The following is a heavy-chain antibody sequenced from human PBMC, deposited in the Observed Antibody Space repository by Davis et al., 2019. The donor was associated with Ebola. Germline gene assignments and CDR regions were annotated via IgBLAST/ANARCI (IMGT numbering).Heavy chain of an antibody. D-gene: IGHD4-17*01. V-gene: IGHV3-23*01. CDR2: LGTSADT. CDR3: AKNVTVTTLGYFDY. CDR1: GFVFRNYV. J-gene: IGHJ4*02. Sequence: GESLKISCAASGFVFRNYVMSWVRQAPGKGLEWVSTLGTSADTYYADSVKGRFTISRDNSKNTLYLQMNSLRAEDTAVYYCAKNVTVTTLGYFDYWGQGTLVTVSS.